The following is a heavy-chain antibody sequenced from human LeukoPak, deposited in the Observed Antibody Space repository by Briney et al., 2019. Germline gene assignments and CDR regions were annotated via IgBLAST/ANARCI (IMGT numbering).Heavy chain of an antibody. Sequence: GGSLRLSCAASGFTFSSYGMHWVRQAPGKGLEWVSAISGSGGSTYYADSVKGRFTISRDNSKNTLYLQMNSLRAEDTAVYYCAKDIAAGIPFFDYWGQGTLVTVSS. CDR1: GFTFSSYG. V-gene: IGHV3-23*01. D-gene: IGHD2-2*02. CDR2: ISGSGGST. J-gene: IGHJ4*02. CDR3: AKDIAAGIPFFDY.